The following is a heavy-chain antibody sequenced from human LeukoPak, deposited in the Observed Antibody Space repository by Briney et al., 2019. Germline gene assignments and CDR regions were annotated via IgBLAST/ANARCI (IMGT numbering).Heavy chain of an antibody. CDR3: AELGITMIGGV. CDR1: GFTFSSYA. Sequence: GGSLRLSCGASGFTFSSYAMSWVRQAPGKGLEWVSTISGSGASTYYADSVKGRFTLSRDNSKNTLYLQMNSLRAEDTAVYYCAELGITMIGGVWGKGTTVTISS. D-gene: IGHD3-10*02. V-gene: IGHV3-23*01. CDR2: ISGSGAST. J-gene: IGHJ6*04.